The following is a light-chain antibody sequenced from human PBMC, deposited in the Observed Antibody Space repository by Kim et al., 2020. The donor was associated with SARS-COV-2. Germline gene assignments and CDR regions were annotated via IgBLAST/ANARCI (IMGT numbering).Light chain of an antibody. CDR1: SSDVGGYNY. J-gene: IGLJ3*02. Sequence: PVQSVTISCTGTSSDVGGYNYVSWYQQHPGKAPKLMIYGVSHRPSGVPDRFSGSKSGNTASLTISGLQAEDEADYYCCSYAGSYWVFGGGTQLTVL. CDR3: CSYAGSYWV. CDR2: GVS. V-gene: IGLV2-11*03.